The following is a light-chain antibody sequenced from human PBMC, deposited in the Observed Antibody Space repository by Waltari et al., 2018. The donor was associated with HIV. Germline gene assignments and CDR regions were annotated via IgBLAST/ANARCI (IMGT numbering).Light chain of an antibody. Sequence: IQMTQSPSSLSASAGDRVTITCQASEDIAKNLNWFQQKPGNAPKLLIYASSNLETGVPLRFSGGGSGTDYTFVIDSLQPEDIATYFCLQYDNLPYSFGQGTTLEIK. CDR1: EDIAKN. CDR3: LQYDNLPYS. CDR2: ASS. V-gene: IGKV1-33*01. J-gene: IGKJ2*03.